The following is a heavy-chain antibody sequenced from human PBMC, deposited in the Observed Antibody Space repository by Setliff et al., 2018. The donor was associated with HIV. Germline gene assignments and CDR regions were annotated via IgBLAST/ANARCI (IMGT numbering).Heavy chain of an antibody. J-gene: IGHJ4*02. CDR2: VYYSGSA. CDR1: GGSLSSNLYY. V-gene: IGHV4-39*01. Sequence: PSETLSLTCTVSGGSLSSNLYYWGWIRQPPGKGLEWIANVYYSGSAYYNPSLKSRLSISVDMSKNQFSLKLSSVIAADTAVYYCARHAAGPDGPFDYWGQGTLVTVS. CDR3: ARHAAGPDGPFDY.